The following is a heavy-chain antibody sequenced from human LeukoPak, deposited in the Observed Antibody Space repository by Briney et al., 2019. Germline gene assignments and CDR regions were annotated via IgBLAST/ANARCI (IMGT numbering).Heavy chain of an antibody. D-gene: IGHD3-3*01. J-gene: IGHJ4*02. CDR2: IYYSGST. Sequence: SETLFLTCTVSGGSISSYYWSWIRQPPGKGLKWIGYIYYSGSTNYNPSLKSRVTISVDTSKNQFSLKLSSVTAADTAVYYCARHQNPITIFGVAETDYWGQGTLVTVSS. CDR1: GGSISSYY. V-gene: IGHV4-59*08. CDR3: ARHQNPITIFGVAETDY.